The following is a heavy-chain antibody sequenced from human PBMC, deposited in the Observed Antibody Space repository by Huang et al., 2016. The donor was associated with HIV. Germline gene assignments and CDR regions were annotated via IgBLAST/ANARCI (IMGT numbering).Heavy chain of an antibody. CDR2: RKQDGSEK. CDR3: TRGPLGWLVHRYFYH. V-gene: IGHV3-7*01. D-gene: IGHD6-19*01. Sequence: EVQLVESGGGLVQPGGSLRVSCAASGFSISTYWMSWVRQTPGKGLEWGASRKQDGSEKDYVDAVKGRFIISRDNAKNSLDLQMNSLRAEDTAVYYCTRGPLGWLVHRYFYHWGQGTLVTVSS. J-gene: IGHJ1*01. CDR1: GFSISTYW.